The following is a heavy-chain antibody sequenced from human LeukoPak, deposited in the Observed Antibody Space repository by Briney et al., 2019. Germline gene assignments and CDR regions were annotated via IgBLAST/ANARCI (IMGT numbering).Heavy chain of an antibody. V-gene: IGHV4-34*01. J-gene: IGHJ4*02. CDR1: GGSFSGYY. CDR2: INRSGST. CDR3: AREFTGEHYYDSSGYYYPQYFDY. Sequence: KPSETLSLTCAVYGGSFSGYYWSWIRQPPGKGLEWIGEINRSGSTNYNPSLKSRVTISVDTSKNQFSLKLSSVTAADTAVYYCAREFTGEHYYDSSGYYYPQYFDYWGQGTLVTVSS. D-gene: IGHD3-22*01.